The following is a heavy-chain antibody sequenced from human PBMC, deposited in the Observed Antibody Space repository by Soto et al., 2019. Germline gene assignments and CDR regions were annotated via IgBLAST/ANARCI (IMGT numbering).Heavy chain of an antibody. D-gene: IGHD6-25*01. CDR3: AGERQRGKNWFDP. V-gene: IGHV4-30-4*01. J-gene: IGHJ5*02. CDR2: ISYSGST. CDR1: GGSISSGYYY. Sequence: SETLSLTCSVSGGSISSGYYYWSWIRQPPGKGLEWIVYISYSGSTYYNPSLKSRVTISVDTSKTQFSLNLSSVTAAGTAVYYWAGERQRGKNWFDPWGQGTLVTVSS.